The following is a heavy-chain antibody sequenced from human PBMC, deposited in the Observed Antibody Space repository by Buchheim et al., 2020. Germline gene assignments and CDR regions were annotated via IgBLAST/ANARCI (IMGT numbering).Heavy chain of an antibody. CDR2: IYHSGST. Sequence: QVQLQESGPGLVKPSGTLSLTCDVPGGSTSSNYWWSWVRQPPGMGLEWIGEIYHSGSTNYNPSLKSRVTISVAKSNNPFTLKLTSVTAADTAVYYCARIPYYYYYGLDVWGQGTT. CDR3: ARIPYYYYYGLDV. D-gene: IGHD2-21*01. J-gene: IGHJ6*02. V-gene: IGHV4-4*02. CDR1: GGSTSSNYW.